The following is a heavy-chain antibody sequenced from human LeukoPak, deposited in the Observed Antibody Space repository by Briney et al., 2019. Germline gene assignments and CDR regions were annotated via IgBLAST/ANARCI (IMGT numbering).Heavy chain of an antibody. CDR2: IYTSGST. J-gene: IGHJ4*02. D-gene: IGHD2-21*02. CDR3: AGGIAYCGGDCYPSIDY. V-gene: IGHV4-4*07. CDR1: GGSISSYY. Sequence: PSETLSLTCTVSGGSISSYYWSWIRQPAGKGLEWIGRIYTSGSTNYNPSLKSRITMSVDTSKNQFSLKLSSVTAADTAVYYCAGGIAYCGGDCYPSIDYWGQGTLVTVSS.